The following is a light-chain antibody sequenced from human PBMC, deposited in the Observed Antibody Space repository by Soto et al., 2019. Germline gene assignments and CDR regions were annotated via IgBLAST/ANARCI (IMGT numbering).Light chain of an antibody. J-gene: IGKJ2*01. V-gene: IGKV1-5*03. CDR2: KAS. CDR1: QSISSW. Sequence: DIQMTQSPSTLSASVGDRVTITCRASQSISSWLAWYQQKPGKAPKLLIYKASSLDSGVPSRFSGSGSGTEFTLTISSLQPDDLATDYCQQYNSYSYTFGQETKLEIK. CDR3: QQYNSYSYT.